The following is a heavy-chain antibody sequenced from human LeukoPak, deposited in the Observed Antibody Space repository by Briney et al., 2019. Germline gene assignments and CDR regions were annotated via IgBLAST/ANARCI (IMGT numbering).Heavy chain of an antibody. CDR2: ISAYNGNT. V-gene: IGHV1-18*01. J-gene: IGHJ4*02. CDR1: GYTFTSYG. Sequence: ASVKVSCKSSGYTFTSYGISWVRQAPGQGLEWMGWISAYNGNTNYAQKLQGRVTMTTDTSTSTAYMELRSLRSDDTAVYYCAGSHSSSWTLDYWGQGTLVTVSS. D-gene: IGHD6-13*01. CDR3: AGSHSSSWTLDY.